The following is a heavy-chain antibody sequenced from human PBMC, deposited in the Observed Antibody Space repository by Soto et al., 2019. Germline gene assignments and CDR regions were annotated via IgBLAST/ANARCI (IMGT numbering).Heavy chain of an antibody. Sequence: QVQLVQSGAEVKKPGASVKVSCKASGYTFTSYGISWVRQAPGQGLEWMGWISAYNGNTNYAQKLQGRVTMTTDTSTSTAYREVGSLGSDDTAVYYCARDDCSGGSCYSLGDAYWGQGTLVTVSS. CDR2: ISAYNGNT. D-gene: IGHD2-15*01. J-gene: IGHJ4*02. CDR1: GYTFTSYG. V-gene: IGHV1-18*01. CDR3: ARDDCSGGSCYSLGDAY.